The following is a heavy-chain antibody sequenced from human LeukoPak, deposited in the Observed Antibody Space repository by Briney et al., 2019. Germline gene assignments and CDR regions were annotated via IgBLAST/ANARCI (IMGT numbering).Heavy chain of an antibody. J-gene: IGHJ1*01. CDR1: GFTFISHA. CDR2: ISGSGATT. D-gene: IGHD6-13*01. V-gene: IGHV3-23*01. CDR3: ARDDPASRDSWFFQH. Sequence: PGGSLRLSCRVSGFTFISHAMSWVRQPPGKGLEWVSGISGSGATTYYAESVKGRFTISRDNSKYTLYVQMNSLRAEDTAVYYCARDDPASRDSWFFQHWGQGTLVTVSS.